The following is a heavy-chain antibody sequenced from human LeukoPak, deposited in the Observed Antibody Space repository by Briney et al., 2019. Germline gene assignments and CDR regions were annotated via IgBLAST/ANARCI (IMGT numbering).Heavy chain of an antibody. D-gene: IGHD5-12*01. J-gene: IGHJ4*02. Sequence: ASVKVSCKASGYTFTDHYIHWVRQAPGQGFEWMGWINPNTGGTDYAQKFQDRIAMSTCTSISTVYMELTRLTSDDTALYYCARDLATIDGIAWYYFENWGQGTLVTVS. CDR2: INPNTGGT. CDR3: ARDLATIDGIAWYYFEN. V-gene: IGHV1-2*02. CDR1: GYTFTDHY.